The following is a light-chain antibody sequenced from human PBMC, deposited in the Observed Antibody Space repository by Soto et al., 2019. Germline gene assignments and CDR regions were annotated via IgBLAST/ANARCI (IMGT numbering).Light chain of an antibody. CDR2: SAS. J-gene: IGKJ1*01. CDR3: QQYGSSGT. Sequence: EIVMTQSPATLSVSPGERATLSCRASQSVNNNLAWYQQKPGQAPRLLIYSASNRATGIPDRFSGSGSGTDFTLTISRLEPEDFAVYYCQQYGSSGTFGQGTKVDIK. CDR1: QSVNNN. V-gene: IGKV3-20*01.